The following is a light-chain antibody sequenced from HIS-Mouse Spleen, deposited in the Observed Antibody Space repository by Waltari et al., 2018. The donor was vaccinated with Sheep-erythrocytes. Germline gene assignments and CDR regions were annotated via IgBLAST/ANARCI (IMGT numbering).Light chain of an antibody. CDR3: QQSYSTPQFT. CDR2: AAS. Sequence: DIQMTQSPSSLSASVGDRVTITCRASQSNSSYLNWYQQKPGKAHKLLIYAASSLQSGVPSRFSGSGSGTDFTLTISSLQPEDFATYYCQQSYSTPQFTFGPGTKVDIK. J-gene: IGKJ3*01. V-gene: IGKV1-39*01. CDR1: QSNSSY.